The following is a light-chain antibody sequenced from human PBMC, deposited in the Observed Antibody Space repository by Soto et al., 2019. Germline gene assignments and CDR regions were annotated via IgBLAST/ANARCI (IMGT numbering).Light chain of an antibody. V-gene: IGLV2-14*01. Sequence: QSVLTQPASVSGSPGQSITIACTGTNRDVGSYNLVSWYQQRPGEAPKLIISEGRNRPSGISYRFTGSKSGNTASLTISGLQAEDEADYYCSSYTTTSTLVFGGGTKLTVL. CDR1: NRDVGSYNL. CDR3: SSYTTTSTLV. CDR2: EGR. J-gene: IGLJ3*02.